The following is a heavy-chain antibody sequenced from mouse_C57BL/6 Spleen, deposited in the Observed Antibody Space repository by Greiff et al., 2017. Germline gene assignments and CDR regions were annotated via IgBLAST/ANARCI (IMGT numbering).Heavy chain of an antibody. CDR2: IYPGDGDT. Sequence: QVQLQQSGAELVKPGASVKISCKASGYAFSSYWMNWVKQRPGKGLEWIGQIYPGDGDTNYNGKFKGKATLTADKSSSTAYMQLSSLTSEDSAVYFCARGGYGSRFDYWGQGTTLTVSS. J-gene: IGHJ2*01. D-gene: IGHD1-1*01. CDR1: GYAFSSYW. V-gene: IGHV1-80*01. CDR3: ARGGYGSRFDY.